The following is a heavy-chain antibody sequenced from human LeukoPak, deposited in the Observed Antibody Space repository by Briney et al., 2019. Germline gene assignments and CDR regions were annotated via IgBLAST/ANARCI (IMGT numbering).Heavy chain of an antibody. V-gene: IGHV1-2*02. CDR2: INPNSGGT. J-gene: IGHJ6*02. CDR1: GYTFTGYY. CDR3: ARDREGEPLVVYYGMDV. Sequence: GASVKVSCKASGYTFTGYYMHWVRQAPGQGLEWMGWINPNSGGTNYAQKFQGRVTMTRDTSISTAYMELSRLRSDDTAVYYCARDREGEPLVVYYGMDVWGQGTTVTVSS. D-gene: IGHD3-16*01.